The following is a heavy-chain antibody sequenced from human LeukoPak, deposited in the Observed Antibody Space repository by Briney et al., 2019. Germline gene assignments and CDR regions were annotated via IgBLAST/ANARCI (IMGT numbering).Heavy chain of an antibody. V-gene: IGHV3-11*06. D-gene: IGHD5-12*01. Sequence: GGSLRFSCAASGFNFSDSYMSWIRQTPGKGLEWLSHISSSSGHTNYADSVKGRFTISRDNAKNSLYLQMNSLRADDTATYYCARLNGGYGSTGGFDPWGQGTLVTVSS. CDR3: ARLNGGYGSTGGFDP. CDR1: GFNFSDSY. J-gene: IGHJ5*02. CDR2: ISSSSGHT.